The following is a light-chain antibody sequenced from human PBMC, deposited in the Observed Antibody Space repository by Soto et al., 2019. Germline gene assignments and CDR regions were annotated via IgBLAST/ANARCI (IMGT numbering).Light chain of an antibody. Sequence: QSALTQPPSASGSPGQSVTISCTGTSSDVGGYKYVSWYQQHPGKAPKLMIFEVNKRPSGVPDRFSGSKSGNTASLTVSGLQAEDEADYYCSSYAGSNIVVFGGGTKLTVL. CDR3: SSYAGSNIVV. V-gene: IGLV2-8*01. J-gene: IGLJ2*01. CDR1: SSDVGGYKY. CDR2: EVN.